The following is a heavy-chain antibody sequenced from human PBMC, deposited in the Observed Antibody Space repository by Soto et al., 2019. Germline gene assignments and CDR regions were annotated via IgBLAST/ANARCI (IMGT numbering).Heavy chain of an antibody. CDR3: TTDKAYYDFWSFYYYGMDV. D-gene: IGHD3-3*01. J-gene: IGHJ6*02. CDR1: GFTFSNAW. V-gene: IGHV3-15*07. CDR2: IKSKTDGGTT. Sequence: EVQLVESGGGLVKPGGSLRLSCAASGFTFSNAWMNWVRQAPGKGLEWVGRIKSKTDGGTTDYAAPVKGRFTISREDSKNTLYLQMNSLKTEDTAVYYCTTDKAYYDFWSFYYYGMDVWGQGTTVTVSS.